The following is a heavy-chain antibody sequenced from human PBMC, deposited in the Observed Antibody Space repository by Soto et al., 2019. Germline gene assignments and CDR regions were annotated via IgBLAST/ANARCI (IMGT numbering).Heavy chain of an antibody. CDR3: ARGFGELGEADYGMDV. CDR2: INPNSGGT. CDR1: GYTFTGYY. D-gene: IGHD3-10*01. Sequence: ASVKVSCKASGYTFTGYYMHWVRQAPGQGLEWMGWINPNSGGTNYAQKFQGRVTMTRDTSISTAYMELSRLRSDDTAVYYCARGFGELGEADYGMDVWGQGTTVTVSS. V-gene: IGHV1-2*02. J-gene: IGHJ6*02.